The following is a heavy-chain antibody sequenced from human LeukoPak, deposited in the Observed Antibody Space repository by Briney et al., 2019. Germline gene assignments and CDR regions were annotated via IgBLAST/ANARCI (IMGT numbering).Heavy chain of an antibody. V-gene: IGHV4-34*01. CDR2: INHSGST. J-gene: IGHJ4*02. CDR3: ARPLGPVSDY. CDR1: GGSFSGYY. Sequence: SETPSLTCAVYGGSFSGYYWSWIRQPPGKGLEWIGEINHSGSTNYNPSLKSRVTISVDTSKNQFSLKLSSVTAADTAVYYCARPLGPVSDYWGQGTLVTVSS.